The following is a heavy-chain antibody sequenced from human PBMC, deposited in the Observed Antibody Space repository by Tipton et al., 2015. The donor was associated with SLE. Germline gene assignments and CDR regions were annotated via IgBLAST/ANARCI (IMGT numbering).Heavy chain of an antibody. D-gene: IGHD7-27*01. CDR3: ARDAGDPGYYYYGMDV. J-gene: IGHJ6*02. CDR1: GGSISSSSYY. Sequence: LRFSCTVSGGSISSSSYYWGWIRQPPGKGLEWIGSIYYSGSTYYNPSLKSRVTISVDTSKNQFSLKLSSVTAADTAVYYCARDAGDPGYYYYGMDVWGQGTTVTVPS. CDR2: IYYSGST. V-gene: IGHV4-39*07.